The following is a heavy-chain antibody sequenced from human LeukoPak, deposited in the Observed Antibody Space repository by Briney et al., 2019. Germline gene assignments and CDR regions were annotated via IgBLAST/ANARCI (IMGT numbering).Heavy chain of an antibody. CDR1: GVSITTYY. D-gene: IGHD1-26*01. V-gene: IGHV4-59*01. Sequence: PSETLSLTCTVSGVSITTYYWSWIRQPPGQGLEWIGFGSNSGNTNYNPSLKSRVTISVDTSKSQFSLKLTSVTAADTAMYYCAGGPSYHYFDFWGLGTLVTVSS. CDR2: GSNSGNT. J-gene: IGHJ4*01. CDR3: AGGPSYHYFDF.